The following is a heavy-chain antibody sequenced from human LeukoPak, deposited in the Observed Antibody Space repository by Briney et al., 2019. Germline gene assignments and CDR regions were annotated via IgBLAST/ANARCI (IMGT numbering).Heavy chain of an antibody. CDR3: ARGPHGWFDP. J-gene: IGHJ5*02. V-gene: IGHV4-34*01. CDR1: GGSFSGYY. Sequence: SETLSLTCAVYGGSFSGYYWSWIRQPPGKGLEWSGEINHSGSTNYNPSLKSRVTISVDTSKNQFSLKLSSVTAADTAVYYCARGPHGWFDPWGQGTLVTVSS. CDR2: INHSGST.